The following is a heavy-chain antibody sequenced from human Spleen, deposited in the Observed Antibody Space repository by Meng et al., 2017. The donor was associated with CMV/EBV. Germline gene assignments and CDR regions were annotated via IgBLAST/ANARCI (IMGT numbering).Heavy chain of an antibody. CDR3: ANIDSSGWHDFFDH. J-gene: IGHJ4*02. CDR2: IKQDGSKK. CDR1: GFTFSNYW. V-gene: IGHV3-7*01. Sequence: GGSLRLSCEVSGFTFSNYWITWVRQAPGKGLEWVANIKQDGSKKNYVDSVKGRFTISRDNAKNSVYLQMNSLRAEDTAVYYCANIDSSGWHDFFDHWGQGTLVTVSS. D-gene: IGHD3-22*01.